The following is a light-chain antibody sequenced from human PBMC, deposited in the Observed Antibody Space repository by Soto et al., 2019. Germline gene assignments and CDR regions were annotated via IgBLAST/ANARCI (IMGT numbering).Light chain of an antibody. V-gene: IGKV1-27*01. CDR1: QGISNS. CDR2: GAS. CDR3: QKYDSAART. J-gene: IGKJ1*01. Sequence: DVQMTQSPSSLSASVGDRVTITCRASQGISNSLAWYQQRPGRVPKLLIYGASNLQSEVPSRFSGSGSGTDFTLNISSLQPEDVATYYCQKYDSAARTFGQGTKVDSK.